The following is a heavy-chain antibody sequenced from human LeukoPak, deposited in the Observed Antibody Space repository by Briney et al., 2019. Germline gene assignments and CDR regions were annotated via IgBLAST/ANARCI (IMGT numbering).Heavy chain of an antibody. Sequence: SGGSLRLSCAASGFTFSSYSMNWVRQAPGKGLEWVSYISSSSSTIYYADSVKGRFTVSRDNAKNSLYLRMNSLRDEDTAVYYCARWGGTGSLYSWGQGTLVTVSS. CDR3: ARWGGTGSLYS. CDR2: ISSSSSTI. V-gene: IGHV3-48*02. J-gene: IGHJ4*02. CDR1: GFTFSSYS. D-gene: IGHD1-1*01.